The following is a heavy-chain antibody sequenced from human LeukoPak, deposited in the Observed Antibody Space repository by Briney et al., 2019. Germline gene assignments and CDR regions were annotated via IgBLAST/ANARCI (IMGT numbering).Heavy chain of an antibody. D-gene: IGHD3-22*01. J-gene: IGHJ4*02. CDR2: ISYDGSNK. CDR3: ARGDPYYYDSSDPSGWGY. V-gene: IGHV3-30-3*01. Sequence: GVSLTLSCAASGFTFSSYAMHWLPPAPGQGLVGVAVISYDGSNKYYEDSVKDRFTISRDNSNNTLYLKMNSMRAADTAVYYCARGDPYYYDSSDPSGWGYWGQGTLVTVSS. CDR1: GFTFSSYA.